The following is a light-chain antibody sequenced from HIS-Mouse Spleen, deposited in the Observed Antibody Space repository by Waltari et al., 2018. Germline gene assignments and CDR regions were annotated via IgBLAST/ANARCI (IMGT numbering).Light chain of an antibody. J-gene: IGLJ1*01. Sequence: SALTQPPPVPGSPGQSVIISCTGTSSDAGSYNSVSWYQQPPGTAPKLMLYEVINPPSGVPDRFSGSKSGNTASLTISGLQAEYEADYYCSSYTSSSTVFGTGTKVTVL. V-gene: IGLV2-18*02. CDR1: SSDAGSYNS. CDR3: SSYTSSSTV. CDR2: EVI.